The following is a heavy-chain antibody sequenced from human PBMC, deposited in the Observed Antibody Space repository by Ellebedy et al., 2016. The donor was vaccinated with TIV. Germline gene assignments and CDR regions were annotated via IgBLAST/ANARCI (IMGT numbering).Heavy chain of an antibody. V-gene: IGHV3-74*01. CDR1: GFSFSTYW. Sequence: GGSLRLSCAASGFSFSTYWMHWVRQAPGKGLMWISRISPDGGSVRYADSVKGRFTISRDNAENTRSLQMNSLRAEDTAVYYCASYDWNRFDYWGQGTLVTVSS. D-gene: IGHD1-20*01. CDR3: ASYDWNRFDY. CDR2: ISPDGGSV. J-gene: IGHJ4*02.